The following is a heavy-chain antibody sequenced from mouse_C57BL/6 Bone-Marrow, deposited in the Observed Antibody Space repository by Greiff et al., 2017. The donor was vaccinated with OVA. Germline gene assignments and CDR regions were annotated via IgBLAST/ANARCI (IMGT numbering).Heavy chain of an antibody. J-gene: IGHJ2*01. V-gene: IGHV5-6*02. CDR1: GFTFSSYG. CDR3: ARRLLDY. D-gene: IGHD1-1*01. CDR2: ISSGGSYT. Sequence: EVKLEESGGDLVKPGGSLKLSCAASGFTFSSYGMSWVCQTPDKRLEWVATISSGGSYTYYPDSVKGRFTISRDNAKNTLYLQMSSLKAEDTAMYYCARRLLDYWGQGTTLTVSS.